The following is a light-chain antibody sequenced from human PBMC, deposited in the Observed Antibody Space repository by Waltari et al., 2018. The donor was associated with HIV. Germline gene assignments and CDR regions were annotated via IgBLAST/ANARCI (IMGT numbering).Light chain of an antibody. Sequence: EIILTQSPGTLSLSPGERATLSCSASQSVSSSHLAWYQQKPGQAPRLLIYGASSRATGIPDRFSGSGSGTDFILTISGLEPEDFAVYYCQQYGGSRWTFGQGTKVEIK. V-gene: IGKV3-20*01. CDR2: GAS. J-gene: IGKJ1*01. CDR3: QQYGGSRWT. CDR1: QSVSSSH.